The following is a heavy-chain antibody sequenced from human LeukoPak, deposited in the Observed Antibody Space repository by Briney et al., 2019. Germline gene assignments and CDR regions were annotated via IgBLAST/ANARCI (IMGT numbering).Heavy chain of an antibody. CDR1: GYTFIDYY. J-gene: IGHJ4*02. CDR3: GRKGSYFDC. V-gene: IGHV1-2*02. Sequence: GASVKVSCKASGYTFIDYYMHWVRQAPGQGLEWMGWINPKTGGTNYAQKFQGRVTMTSDTSISTVYMELSSLRSDDAAVYYCGRKGSYFDCWGQGSLVTVSS. CDR2: INPKTGGT.